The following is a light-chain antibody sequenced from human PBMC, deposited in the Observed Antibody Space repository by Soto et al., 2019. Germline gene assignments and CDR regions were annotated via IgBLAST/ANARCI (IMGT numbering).Light chain of an antibody. CDR2: DAS. CDR3: QQYNRYPYT. Sequence: DIQMTQSPSTLSASVGDRVTITCRASQSISSWVAWYQQKPGKAPKLLIYDASRLESGVPSRFSGSGSGTEFTLTISSLQPDDFATEYCQQYNRYPYTGGQGTKLDIK. J-gene: IGKJ2*01. CDR1: QSISSW. V-gene: IGKV1-5*01.